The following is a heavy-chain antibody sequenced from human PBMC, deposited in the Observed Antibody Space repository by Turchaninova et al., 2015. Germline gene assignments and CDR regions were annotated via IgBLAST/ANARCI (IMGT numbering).Heavy chain of an antibody. J-gene: IGHJ4*02. D-gene: IGHD6-6*01. Sequence: QVQLQQWGAGLLKPSETLSLTCAVYGGSLGGYYWSWIRQSPGKGLAWIGEINHGGTTNFNPSLKSLVTRLVDTSKNQFSLKVRSVTAADTATYYCVSSSHSSSACSKLCYWGQGTLVTVSS. CDR3: VSSSHSSSACSKLCY. CDR2: INHGGTT. V-gene: IGHV4-34*01. CDR1: GGSLGGYY.